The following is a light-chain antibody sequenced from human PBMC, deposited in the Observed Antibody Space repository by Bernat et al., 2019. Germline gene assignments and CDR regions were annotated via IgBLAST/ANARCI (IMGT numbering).Light chain of an antibody. Sequence: QSARTQPRSVSGSPGPAVTISGPGTTSDIGGYNYVSWYQQHPGKAPNALIYAVTKRASGVPDRSSGSKSGNTASLTISGLQAEEEADYYCCSYVDGYNWVCGGGTRLTVL. V-gene: IGLV2-11*01. CDR1: TSDIGGYNY. CDR3: CSYVDGYNWV. CDR2: AVT. J-gene: IGLJ3*02.